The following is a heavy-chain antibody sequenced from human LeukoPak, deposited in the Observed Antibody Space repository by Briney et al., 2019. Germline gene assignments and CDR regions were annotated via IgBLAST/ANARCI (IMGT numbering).Heavy chain of an antibody. V-gene: IGHV3-74*01. D-gene: IGHD3-10*01. CDR3: ARDSGFGELFVYYGMDV. CDR1: GFTFSSYW. J-gene: IGHJ6*02. CDR2: INSDGSST. Sequence: PGGSLRLSCAASGFTFSSYWMHWVRQAPGKGLVWVSRINSDGSSTSYADSVKGRFTISRDNAKNSLYLQMNSLRAEDTAVYYCARDSGFGELFVYYGMDVWGQGTTVTVSS.